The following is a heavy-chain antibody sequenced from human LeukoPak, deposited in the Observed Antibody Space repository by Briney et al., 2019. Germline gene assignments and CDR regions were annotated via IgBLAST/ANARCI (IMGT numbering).Heavy chain of an antibody. CDR3: AKARIAAAGTGAFDV. J-gene: IGHJ3*01. Sequence: GGSLRLSCAASGFTVSSYGMTWVRLAPGKGLEWVSAFSATDGSAQYAESVKGRSTISRDNSKNSLYLQMNSLRDEDTAVYYCAKARIAAAGTGAFDVWGQGTMVTVSS. D-gene: IGHD6-13*01. CDR1: GFTVSSYG. CDR2: FSATDGSA. V-gene: IGHV3-23*01.